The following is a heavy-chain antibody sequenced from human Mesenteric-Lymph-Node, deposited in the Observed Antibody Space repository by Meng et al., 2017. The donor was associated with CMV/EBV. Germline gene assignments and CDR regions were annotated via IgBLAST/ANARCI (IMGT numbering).Heavy chain of an antibody. CDR3: ARARLSGHGSGLDP. J-gene: IGHJ5*02. D-gene: IGHD5-12*01. V-gene: IGHV1-46*01. CDR2: TDPSGGTT. Sequence: ASVKVSCKPSGYTFTAYYVHWVRQAPGQGLEWMGITDPSGGTTSYAQKFQGRVTMTRDTSTSTVYMELSSLRSEDTAVYYCARARLSGHGSGLDPWGQGTLVTVSS. CDR1: GYTFTAYY.